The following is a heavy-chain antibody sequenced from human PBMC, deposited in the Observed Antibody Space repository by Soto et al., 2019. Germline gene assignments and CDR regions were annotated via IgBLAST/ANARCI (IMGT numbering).Heavy chain of an antibody. CDR1: GFIFSSYA. CDR2: ISGSGTTA. J-gene: IGHJ3*02. Sequence: AGGSLRLSCAASGFIFSSYAMSWVRQAPGKGLEWVSAISGSGTTAYYADSVKGRFTFSRDISKKTMYLQMNSLRAEDTAVYYCAKTTDGWFSAFEIWGQGTMVTVSS. V-gene: IGHV3-23*01. CDR3: AKTTDGWFSAFEI. D-gene: IGHD6-19*01.